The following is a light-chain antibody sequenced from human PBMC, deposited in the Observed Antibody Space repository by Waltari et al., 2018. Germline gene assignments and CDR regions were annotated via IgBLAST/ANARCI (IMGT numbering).Light chain of an antibody. V-gene: IGLV3-16*01. CDR3: LSTDTSGTWV. J-gene: IGLJ3*02. CDR1: DLEKRY. CDR2: NDT. Sequence: SYELTQPPSVSVSLGQTARIPCPGEDLEKRYVYWYQQKPGQVPDLIIYNDTERPSGIPERFSGSSSGTVVTLTISGVQAEDESDYYCLSTDTSGTWVFGGGTKLIVL.